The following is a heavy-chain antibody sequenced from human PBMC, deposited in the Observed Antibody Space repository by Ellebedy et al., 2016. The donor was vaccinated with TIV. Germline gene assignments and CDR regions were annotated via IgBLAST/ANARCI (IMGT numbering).Heavy chain of an antibody. CDR1: GYTFINYG. J-gene: IGHJ6*03. CDR2: ISGYNGNT. CDR3: ARFPGPRRRNYYYYMDV. V-gene: IGHV1-18*01. Sequence: ASVKVSXKASGYTFINYGISWVRQAPGQGRELMGWISGYNGNTNYAQKLQGRVTMTTDTSTSTAYMELRSLRSDDTAVYYCARFPGPRRRNYYYYMDVWGKGTTVTVSS.